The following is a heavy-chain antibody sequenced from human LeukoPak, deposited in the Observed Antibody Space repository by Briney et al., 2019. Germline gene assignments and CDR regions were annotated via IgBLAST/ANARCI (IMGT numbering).Heavy chain of an antibody. V-gene: IGHV3-7*01. J-gene: IGHJ4*02. CDR3: ARDRASTGYDLYDY. Sequence: GGSLRLSCAASGFTFSSYWMAWVRQTPGKGLEWVANIKHDASEKYYVDSVKGRFTISRDNAQNSFYLQMNSLRAEDTAVYYCARDRASTGYDLYDYWGQGTLVTVSS. CDR2: IKHDASEK. D-gene: IGHD5-12*01. CDR1: GFTFSSYW.